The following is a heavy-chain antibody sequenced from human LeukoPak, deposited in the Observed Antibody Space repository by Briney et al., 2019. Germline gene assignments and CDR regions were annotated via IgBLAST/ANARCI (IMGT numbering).Heavy chain of an antibody. J-gene: IGHJ4*02. CDR1: GDTFTSYA. V-gene: IGHV1-3*01. D-gene: IGHD5-18*01. CDR2: INAGNGNT. Sequence: ASVKVSCKASGDTFTSYAMHWVRQAPGQRREWVGWINAGNGNTKYSQKFQGRVTITRDTSASTAYMELSSLRSEDTAVYYCAMHVDTAMVFDYWGQGTLVTVSS. CDR3: AMHVDTAMVFDY.